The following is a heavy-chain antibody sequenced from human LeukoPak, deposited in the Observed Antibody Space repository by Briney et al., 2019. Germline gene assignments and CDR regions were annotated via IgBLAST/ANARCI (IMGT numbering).Heavy chain of an antibody. Sequence: ASVKVSCKASVYTFTGYYMHWVRQAPGQGREWMGWINPNSGGTNYAQKFQGRVTMTRDTSISTAYMELSRLRSDDTAVYYCARVPHMVRGDWSFDYWGQGTLVTVSS. CDR1: VYTFTGYY. CDR3: ARVPHMVRGDWSFDY. V-gene: IGHV1-2*02. D-gene: IGHD3-10*01. J-gene: IGHJ4*02. CDR2: INPNSGGT.